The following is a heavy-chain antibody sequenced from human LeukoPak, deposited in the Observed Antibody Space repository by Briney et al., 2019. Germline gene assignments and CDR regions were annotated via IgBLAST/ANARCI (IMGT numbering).Heavy chain of an antibody. CDR2: ISSSSSYI. CDR1: GFTFSSYS. Sequence: PGGSLRLSCAASGFTFSSYSMNWVRQAPGKGLEWVSSISSSSSYIYYADSVKGRFTISRDNAKNSLYLQMNSLRAEDTAVYYCARDLMLGAWRDGYWGQGTLVTVSS. J-gene: IGHJ4*02. V-gene: IGHV3-21*01. D-gene: IGHD1-26*01. CDR3: ARDLMLGAWRDGY.